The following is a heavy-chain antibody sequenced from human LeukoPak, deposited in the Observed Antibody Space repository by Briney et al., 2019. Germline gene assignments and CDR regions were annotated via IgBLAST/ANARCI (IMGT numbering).Heavy chain of an antibody. D-gene: IGHD5-18*01. V-gene: IGHV3-23*01. CDR3: AKVGPRGYSYGHDY. CDR2: ISGSGYYS. Sequence: GGSLRLSCAASEFTFDNYAMSWVRQAPGKGLEWVSVISGSGYYSYYADSVKGRFTVSRDNSKTTLYLQMNSLRADDTAVYYCAKVGPRGYSYGHDYWGQGTLVTVSS. CDR1: EFTFDNYA. J-gene: IGHJ4*02.